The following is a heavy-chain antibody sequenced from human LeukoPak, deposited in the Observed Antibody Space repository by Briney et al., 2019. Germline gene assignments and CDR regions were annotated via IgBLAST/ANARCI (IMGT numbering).Heavy chain of an antibody. Sequence: ASVKVSCKTSGYTFTGYYMHWVRQAPGQGLEWMGWINPNSGGTNYAQKFQGRVTMTRDTSISTAYMELSRPRSDDTAVYYCARGGELTSFYAAFDIWGQETMVTVSS. D-gene: IGHD2-2*01. CDR1: GYTFTGYY. J-gene: IGHJ3*02. CDR3: ARGGELTSFYAAFDI. CDR2: INPNSGGT. V-gene: IGHV1-2*02.